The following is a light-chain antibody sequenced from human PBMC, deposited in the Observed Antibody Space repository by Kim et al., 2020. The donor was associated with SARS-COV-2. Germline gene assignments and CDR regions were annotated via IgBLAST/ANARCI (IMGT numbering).Light chain of an antibody. Sequence: SSELTQDPAVSVALGQAVRITCQGDSLRSYYATWYQQRPRQAPVIVIYGRNNRPSGIPDRFSGSTSGNTASLTISGAQAEDEADFYCQSRDSGGNILFGGGTKLTVL. CDR3: QSRDSGGNIL. CDR1: SLRSYY. J-gene: IGLJ2*01. V-gene: IGLV3-19*01. CDR2: GRN.